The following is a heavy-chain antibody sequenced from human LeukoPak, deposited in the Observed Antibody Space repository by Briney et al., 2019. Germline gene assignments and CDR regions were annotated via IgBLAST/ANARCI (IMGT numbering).Heavy chain of an antibody. Sequence: GGSLRLSCAASGFTFHTYWMTWVRQAPGKGLEWVANVKQDGSDKYYADSVKGRFAISRDNAKNSLYLQMNTLTVEDTAIYYCARDHISGYYAYWGRGTLVTVSS. J-gene: IGHJ4*02. CDR2: VKQDGSDK. CDR3: ARDHISGYYAY. CDR1: GFTFHTYW. V-gene: IGHV3-7*01.